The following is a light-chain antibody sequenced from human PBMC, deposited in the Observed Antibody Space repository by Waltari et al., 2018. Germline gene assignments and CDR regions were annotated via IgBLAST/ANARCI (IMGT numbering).Light chain of an antibody. CDR2: DAS. Sequence: EIVLTQSPATLSLSPGQRATLSCRASESIASHLAWFRQKPGQPPRLLIYDASTRATVIPARFSGSGCGTDFTLTISSLEPEDFAVYFCQQGSMWPLTFGGGTTVEIK. CDR1: ESIASH. CDR3: QQGSMWPLT. V-gene: IGKV3-11*01. J-gene: IGKJ4*01.